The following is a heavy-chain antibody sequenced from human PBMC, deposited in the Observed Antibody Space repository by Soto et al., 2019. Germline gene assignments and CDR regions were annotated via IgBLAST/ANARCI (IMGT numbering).Heavy chain of an antibody. CDR2: IYPSDSDT. CDR1: GDRFINYG. V-gene: IGHV5-51*01. D-gene: IGHD5-12*01. J-gene: IGHJ3*02. Sequence: GESLRISCKGSGDRFINYGSGRVRQMHGKGLEWMGFIYPSDSDTRYSPSFQGQVTISADKSISTAYLQWNSLKASDTAMYYCASLIDIVATMGAFAIWGQGTMVPVSS. CDR3: ASLIDIVATMGAFAI.